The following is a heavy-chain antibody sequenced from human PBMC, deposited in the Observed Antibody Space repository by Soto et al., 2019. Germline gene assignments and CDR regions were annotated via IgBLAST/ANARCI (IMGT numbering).Heavy chain of an antibody. D-gene: IGHD2-8*01. CDR2: ITGSGDST. CDR3: ARDSSSGTKYFDF. Sequence: GGSLRLSCAASGFTFKSYAVSWVRQAPGKGLEWVSVITGSGDSTYYADSVKGRFTISRDNSKNTLYLQMNSLRAEDTAVYYCARDSSSGTKYFDFWGQGTLVTVSS. V-gene: IGHV3-23*01. CDR1: GFTFKSYA. J-gene: IGHJ4*02.